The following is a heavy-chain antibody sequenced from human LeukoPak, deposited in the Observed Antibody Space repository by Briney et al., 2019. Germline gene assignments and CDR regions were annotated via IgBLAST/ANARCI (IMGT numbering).Heavy chain of an antibody. D-gene: IGHD3-16*01. J-gene: IGHJ4*02. CDR2: ISSSGSTI. CDR3: ASPRGLGIYYFDY. CDR1: GFTFSDYY. V-gene: IGHV3-11*01. Sequence: GESLRLSCAASGFTFSDYYMSWIRQAPGKGLEWVSYISSSGSTIYYADSVKGRFTISRDNAKNSLYLQMNSLRAEDTAVYYCASPRGLGIYYFDYWGQGTLVTVSS.